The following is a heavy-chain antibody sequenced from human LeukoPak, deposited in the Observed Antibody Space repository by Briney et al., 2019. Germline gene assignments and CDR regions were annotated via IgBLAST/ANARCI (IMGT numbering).Heavy chain of an antibody. J-gene: IGHJ5*02. CDR3: ARKGNRYVWGEGWFDP. CDR2: IYPGDSDI. CDR1: GYSFTSYW. D-gene: IGHD3-16*01. V-gene: IGHV5-51*01. Sequence: KTGESLKISCKGSGYSFTSYWIAWVRQMPGKGLEWMGIIYPGDSDIRYSPSFQGQVTISADKSISTAYLQRNSLKASDTAMYYCARKGNRYVWGEGWFDPWGQGTLVTVSS.